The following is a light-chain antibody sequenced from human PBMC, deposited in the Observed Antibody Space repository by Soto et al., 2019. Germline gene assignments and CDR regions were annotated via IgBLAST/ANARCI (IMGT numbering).Light chain of an antibody. J-gene: IGKJ2*01. V-gene: IGKV2-24*01. CDR3: MQATQPYT. CDR1: QSLVHSDGNTY. CDR2: MIS. Sequence: DFVMTQTPLSSPVTLGQPASISCRSSQSLVHSDGNTYLSWLHQRPGQPPRLLIYMISIRFSGVPDRFSGSGAGTDFTLKISRVEAEDVGVYYCMQATQPYTFGQGTKLDIK.